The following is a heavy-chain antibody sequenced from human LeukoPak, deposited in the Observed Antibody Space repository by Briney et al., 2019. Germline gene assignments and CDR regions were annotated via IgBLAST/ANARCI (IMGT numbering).Heavy chain of an antibody. Sequence: SQTLSLTCAISGDSVLSNRAAWNWIRQSPSRGLEWLGRTFYRYKWYSDYAVSVKSRITIHPDTSKNQFSLQLNSVTPEDTAVYYWARDLSGIFDPWGQGTLVTVSS. CDR1: GDSVLSNRAA. V-gene: IGHV6-1*01. CDR3: ARDLSGIFDP. CDR2: TFYRYKWYS. D-gene: IGHD3-10*01. J-gene: IGHJ5*02.